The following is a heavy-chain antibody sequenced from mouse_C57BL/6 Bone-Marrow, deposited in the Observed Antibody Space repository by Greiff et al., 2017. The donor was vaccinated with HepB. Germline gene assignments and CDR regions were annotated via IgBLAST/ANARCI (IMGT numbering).Heavy chain of an antibody. V-gene: IGHV1-85*01. CDR2: IYPRDGST. D-gene: IGHD1-1*01. CDR3: ARSYYYGSSYSAAWFAY. J-gene: IGHJ3*01. Sequence: QVQLKESGPELVKPGASVKLSCKASGYTFTSYDINWVKQRPGQGLEWIGWIYPRDGSTKYNEKFKGKATLTVDTSSSTAYMELHSLTSEDSAVYFCARSYYYGSSYSAAWFAYWGQGTLVTVSA. CDR1: GYTFTSYD.